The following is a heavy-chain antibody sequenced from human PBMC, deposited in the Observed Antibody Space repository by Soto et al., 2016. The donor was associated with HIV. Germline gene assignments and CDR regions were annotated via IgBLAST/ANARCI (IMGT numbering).Heavy chain of an antibody. Sequence: EVQLLDSGGGLVQPGGSLRLSCAASGFTFSIHAMTWVRQAPGKGLEWVSTISASGGDTYYADSVKGRFIISRDNSDKTLYLQMNSPRAVDTAIYYCARGLIVGAAGRFLDWGQGTLVTVSS. CDR3: ARGLIVGAAGRFLD. CDR2: ISASGGDT. V-gene: IGHV3-23*01. CDR1: GFTFSIHA. J-gene: IGHJ4*02. D-gene: IGHD1-26*01.